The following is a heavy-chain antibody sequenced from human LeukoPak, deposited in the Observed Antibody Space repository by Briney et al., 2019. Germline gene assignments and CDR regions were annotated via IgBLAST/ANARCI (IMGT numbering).Heavy chain of an antibody. CDR3: ASTVTTYYYYYYMDV. D-gene: IGHD4-17*01. J-gene: IGHJ6*03. Sequence: ASVKVSCKASGGTFISYAISWVRQAPGQGLEWMGRIDPNSGGTNYAQKFQGRVTMTRDTSISTAYMELSRLRSDDTAVYYCASTVTTYYYYYYMDVWGKGTTVTVSS. CDR1: GGTFISYA. CDR2: IDPNSGGT. V-gene: IGHV1-2*06.